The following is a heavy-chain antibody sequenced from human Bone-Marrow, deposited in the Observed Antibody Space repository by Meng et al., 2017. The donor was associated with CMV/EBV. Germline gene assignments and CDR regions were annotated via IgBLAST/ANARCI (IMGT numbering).Heavy chain of an antibody. CDR1: GSSFTSYW. V-gene: IGHV5-51*01. CDR2: IYPGDSDT. J-gene: IGHJ3*02. Sequence: GGSLSLSCKGSGSSFTSYWIGWVRQMPGKGLEWMGIIYPGDSDTRYSPSFQGQVTISADKSISTAYLQWSSLKASDTAMYYCARHKRESRHTGWAFDIWGQGTMVTVSS. CDR3: ARHKRESRHTGWAFDI. D-gene: IGHD3-9*01.